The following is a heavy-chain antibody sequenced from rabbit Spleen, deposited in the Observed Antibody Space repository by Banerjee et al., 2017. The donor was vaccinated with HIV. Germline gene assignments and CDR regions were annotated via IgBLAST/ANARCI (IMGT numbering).Heavy chain of an antibody. D-gene: IGHD1-1*01. CDR3: ARDLVGVIGWNFYL. V-gene: IGHV1S45*01. CDR1: GFSFSVRYY. CDR2: INTATGKA. Sequence: QEQLVESGGGLVQPEGFLTLTCTASGFSFSVRYYMCWVRQAPGKGLEWIACINTATGKAVYASWAKGRFTISTTSSTTVTLQITSLTAADTATYFCARDLVGVIGWNFYLWGQGTLVTVS. J-gene: IGHJ4*01.